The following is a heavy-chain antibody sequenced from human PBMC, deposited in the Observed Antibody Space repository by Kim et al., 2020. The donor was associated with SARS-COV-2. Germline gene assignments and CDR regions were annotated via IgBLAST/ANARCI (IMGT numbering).Heavy chain of an antibody. V-gene: IGHV1-3*01. CDR2: INAGNGNT. J-gene: IGHJ3*02. CDR3: ARVIFGVVIDAFDI. CDR1: GYTFTSYA. Sequence: ASVKVSCKASGYTFTSYAMHWVRQAPGQRLEWMGWINAGNGNTKYSQKFQGRVTITRDTSASTAYMELSSLRSEDTAVYYCARVIFGVVIDAFDIWGQGTMVTVSS. D-gene: IGHD3-3*01.